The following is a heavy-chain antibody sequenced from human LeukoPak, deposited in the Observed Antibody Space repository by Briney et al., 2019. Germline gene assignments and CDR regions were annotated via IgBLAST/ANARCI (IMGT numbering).Heavy chain of an antibody. V-gene: IGHV3-23*01. CDR1: GFPFSTYA. Sequence: PGGSLRLSCAASGFPFSTYAMNWVRQAPGKDLGWVSVITGSGGFTQYADSVKGRFTISRDNSKNTVYLQMNSLRVEDTALYYCVRSLDYWGQGTLVTVSS. CDR2: ITGSGGFT. J-gene: IGHJ4*02. CDR3: VRSLDY.